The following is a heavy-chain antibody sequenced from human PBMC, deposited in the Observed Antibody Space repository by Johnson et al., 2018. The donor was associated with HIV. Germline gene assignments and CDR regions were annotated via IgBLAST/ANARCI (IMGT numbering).Heavy chain of an antibody. Sequence: QVQLVESGGGVVQPGGSLRLSCAASGFTFSSYAMHWVRQAPGKGLEWVAVIAYDGSNKYYADSVKGRFTSSRDNSKNTLYLQMNSLRAEDTAVYYCARDREQLVRYAFDIWGQGTMVTVSS. D-gene: IGHD6-6*01. CDR2: IAYDGSNK. J-gene: IGHJ3*02. CDR3: ARDREQLVRYAFDI. V-gene: IGHV3-30*04. CDR1: GFTFSSYA.